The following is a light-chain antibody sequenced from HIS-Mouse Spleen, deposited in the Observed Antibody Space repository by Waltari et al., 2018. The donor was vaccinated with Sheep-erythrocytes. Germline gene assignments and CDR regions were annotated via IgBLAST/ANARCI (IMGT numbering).Light chain of an antibody. V-gene: IGLV6-57*04. CDR3: QSYDSSNYV. CDR2: VAN. Sequence: NFMLTQPHSVSESPGKTVTISCTRSSGSIASNYVQWYQQRPGSAPTTVIYVANQRPSRVPVRFSCSIDSSANSASLTISGLKTEDEADYYCQSYDSSNYVFGTGTKVTVL. CDR1: SGSIASNY. J-gene: IGLJ1*01.